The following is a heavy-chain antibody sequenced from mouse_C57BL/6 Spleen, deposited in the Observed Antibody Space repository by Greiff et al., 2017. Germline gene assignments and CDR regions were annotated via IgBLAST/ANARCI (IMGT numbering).Heavy chain of an antibody. CDR3: ARRDDDDGIDAMDD. CDR1: GYTFTSYW. Sequence: QVQLQQPGAELVRPGTSVKLSCKASGYTFTSYWMHWVKQRPGQGLEWIGVIDPSDSYTNYNQKFKGKATLTVDTSSSTAYMQLSSLTSEDSAVYYCARRDDDDGIDAMDDWGQGTSGTVSS. V-gene: IGHV1-59*01. D-gene: IGHD2-4*01. CDR2: IDPSDSYT. J-gene: IGHJ4*01.